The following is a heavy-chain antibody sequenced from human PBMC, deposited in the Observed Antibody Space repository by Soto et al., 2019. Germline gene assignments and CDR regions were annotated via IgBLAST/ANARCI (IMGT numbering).Heavy chain of an antibody. V-gene: IGHV3-23*01. CDR1: GFTFGRYA. J-gene: IGHJ6*02. CDR2: LSGGGDTT. Sequence: EVQLLESGGGFVQPGGSLRLSCAASGFTFGRYAMTWVRQAPGKGLEWVSALSGGGDTTYYADSVKGRFTISRDNSKNTLFLQMNSLRAEDTAVYFCAKGTQVTGYYYGVDVWGQGTTVTVSS. CDR3: AKGTQVTGYYYGVDV.